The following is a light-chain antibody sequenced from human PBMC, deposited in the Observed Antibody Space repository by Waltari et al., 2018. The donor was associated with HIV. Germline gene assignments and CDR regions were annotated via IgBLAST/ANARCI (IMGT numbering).Light chain of an antibody. Sequence: ETMMTQSPATLSVSPGERATLPCRASQSVSSNLAGYQQTPGQAPRLLIYGASTRATAIPARVSGSGSGTDFTLTISSLQSEDIAIYYCQQYNNWPQTFGQGTKVEIK. V-gene: IGKV3-15*01. CDR1: QSVSSN. CDR3: QQYNNWPQT. J-gene: IGKJ1*01. CDR2: GAS.